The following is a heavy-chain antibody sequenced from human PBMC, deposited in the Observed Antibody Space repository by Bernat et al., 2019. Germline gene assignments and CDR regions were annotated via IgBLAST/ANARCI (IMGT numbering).Heavy chain of an antibody. D-gene: IGHD5-18*01. CDR2: ISSSSSYR. Sequence: EVQLVESGGGLVKPGGSLRLSCAASGFTFSSYSMNWVRQAPGKGLAWVSSISSSSSYRYYADSMKGRFTISRDNAKNSLYLQINSLRAEDTAVYYCESLSIQPWGQGTLVTVSS. J-gene: IGHJ5*02. V-gene: IGHV3-21*01. CDR3: ESLSIQP. CDR1: GFTFSSYS.